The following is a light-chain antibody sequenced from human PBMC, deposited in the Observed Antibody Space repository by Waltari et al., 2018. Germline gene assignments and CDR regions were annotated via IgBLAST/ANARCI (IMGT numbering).Light chain of an antibody. Sequence: VFYSSNNKNHLAWYQQKPGQSPKLLIYWASTRESGVPDRFSGSGSGTDFTLAISSLQAEDVAVYYCQQYFGTPPYTFGQGTKLEIK. CDR3: QQYFGTPPYT. J-gene: IGKJ2*01. CDR2: WAS. CDR1: VFYSSNNKNH. V-gene: IGKV4-1*01.